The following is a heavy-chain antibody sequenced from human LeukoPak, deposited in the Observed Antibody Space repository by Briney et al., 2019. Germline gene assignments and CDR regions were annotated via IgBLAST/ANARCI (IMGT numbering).Heavy chain of an antibody. CDR2: ISSSSDYI. V-gene: IGHV3-21*01. Sequence: GGSLRLSCAASGFTFSSYSMNWDRQAPGKGLEWVSSISSSSDYIYYADSVKGRFTISRDNAKNSLYLQMTSLRAEDTSLYYCARLRAVGVVTARPDAFDIWGQGTMVTVSS. J-gene: IGHJ3*02. CDR1: GFTFSSYS. D-gene: IGHD2-21*02. CDR3: ARLRAVGVVTARPDAFDI.